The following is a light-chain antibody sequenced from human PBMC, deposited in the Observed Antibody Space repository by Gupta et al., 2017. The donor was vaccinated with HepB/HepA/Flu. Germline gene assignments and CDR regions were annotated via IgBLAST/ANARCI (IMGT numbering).Light chain of an antibody. Sequence: EIVLTQSPDFLSVTPKDKVTITCRASQSIRSSLHWYQQRPDQSPKLLIKFASQSLSGVPSRFSGRGSETDFTLTIDSLEAEDAATYYCHQSSSLPWTFGQGTKVEIK. V-gene: IGKV6-21*01. CDR1: QSIRSS. J-gene: IGKJ1*01. CDR2: FAS. CDR3: HQSSSLPWT.